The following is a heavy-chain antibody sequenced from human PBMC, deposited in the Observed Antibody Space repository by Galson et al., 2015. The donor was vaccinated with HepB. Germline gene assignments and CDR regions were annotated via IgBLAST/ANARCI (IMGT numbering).Heavy chain of an antibody. D-gene: IGHD4-11*01. V-gene: IGHV1-46*01. J-gene: IGHJ4*02. Sequence: SVKASCKASGYTFTSYYMHWVRLAPGQGPEWMGMINPSTGTTAYAQKFQGRVSMTRDTSTSTVFMELSSLRSEDTAVYYCARVATVGPQIGYWGQGTLVTVSS. CDR3: ARVATVGPQIGY. CDR1: GYTFTSYY. CDR2: INPSTGTT.